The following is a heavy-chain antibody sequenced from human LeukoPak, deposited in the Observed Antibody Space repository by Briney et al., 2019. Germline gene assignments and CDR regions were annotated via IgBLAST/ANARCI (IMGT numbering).Heavy chain of an antibody. V-gene: IGHV1-2*02. CDR3: ARDRAYGYGDYVFLH. CDR1: GYTFTGYY. Sequence: ASVKVSCKASGYTFTGYYMHWVRQAPGQGLEWMGWINPNSGGTNYAQKFQGRVTVTRDTSISTAYMELSRLRSDDTAVYYCARDRAYGYGDYVFLHWGQGTLVTVSS. D-gene: IGHD4-17*01. J-gene: IGHJ4*02. CDR2: INPNSGGT.